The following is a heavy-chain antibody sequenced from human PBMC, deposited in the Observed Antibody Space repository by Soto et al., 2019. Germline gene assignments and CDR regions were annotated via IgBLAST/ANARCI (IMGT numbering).Heavy chain of an antibody. D-gene: IGHD3-3*01. V-gene: IGHV4-4*02. CDR1: GGSISSNNW. Sequence: PSETLSLTCAVSGGSISSNNWCSWIRQPPGKGLEWIGEIYHSGSTNYNPSLQSRVTISVDKSKNQFSLKLSSVTAADTAVYYCARGSPVWSGYYQAPFDYWGQGTLVT. CDR2: IYHSGST. J-gene: IGHJ4*02. CDR3: ARGSPVWSGYYQAPFDY.